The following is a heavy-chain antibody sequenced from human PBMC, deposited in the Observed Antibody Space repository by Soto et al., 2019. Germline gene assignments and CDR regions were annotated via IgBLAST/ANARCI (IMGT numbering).Heavy chain of an antibody. Sequence: GASVKVSCKASGYTFTGYYMHWVRQAPGQGLEWMGWINPNSGGTNYAQKFQGWVTMTRDTSISTAYMELSRLRSDDTAVYYCARDFGSGSYYEGVDYYYGMDVWGQGTTVPVSS. CDR1: GYTFTGYY. CDR3: ARDFGSGSYYEGVDYYYGMDV. J-gene: IGHJ6*01. D-gene: IGHD3-10*01. V-gene: IGHV1-2*04. CDR2: INPNSGGT.